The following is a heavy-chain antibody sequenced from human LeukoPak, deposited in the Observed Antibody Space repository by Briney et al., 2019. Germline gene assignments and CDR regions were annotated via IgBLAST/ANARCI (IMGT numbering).Heavy chain of an antibody. Sequence: ASVKVSCKASGYAFSDYYMHWVRQAPGQGLEWMGWINPNSGGTNYAQNFQGRVTMARDTSISTAYMELSRLRSDDTAVYYCARVRSQFYFDYWGQGTLVTVSS. CDR2: INPNSGGT. CDR1: GYAFSDYY. D-gene: IGHD3-10*01. CDR3: ARVRSQFYFDY. J-gene: IGHJ4*02. V-gene: IGHV1-2*02.